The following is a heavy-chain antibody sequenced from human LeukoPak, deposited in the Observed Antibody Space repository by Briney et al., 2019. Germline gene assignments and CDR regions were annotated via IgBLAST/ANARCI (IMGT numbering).Heavy chain of an antibody. V-gene: IGHV3-21*01. D-gene: IGHD6-13*01. CDR3: ARDHLAAADGWFDP. J-gene: IGHJ5*02. CDR1: GFTFSSYS. CDR2: ISSSSSYI. Sequence: GGSLRLSCAASGFTFSSYSMNWVRQAPGKGLEWVSSISSSSSYIYYADSVKGRFTISRDNAKNSLYLQMNSLRAEDTAVFYCARDHLAAADGWFDPWGQGTLVTVS.